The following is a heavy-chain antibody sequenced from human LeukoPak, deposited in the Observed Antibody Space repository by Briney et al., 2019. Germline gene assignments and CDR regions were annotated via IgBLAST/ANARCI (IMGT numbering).Heavy chain of an antibody. J-gene: IGHJ4*02. CDR2: ISWNSGSI. CDR1: GFTFDDYA. D-gene: IGHD3-22*01. V-gene: IGHV3-9*01. CDR3: ARSGLAYYYDSSGLYY. Sequence: PGGSLRLSCAASGFTFDDYAMRWVRQAPGKGLEWVSGISWNSGSIGYADSVKGRFTISRDNAKNSLYLQMNSLRAEDTALYYCARSGLAYYYDSSGLYYWGQGTLVTVSS.